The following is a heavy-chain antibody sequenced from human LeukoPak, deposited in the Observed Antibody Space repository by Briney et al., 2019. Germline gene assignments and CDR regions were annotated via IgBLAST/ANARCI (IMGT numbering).Heavy chain of an antibody. CDR2: ISGGGGST. CDR1: GFTFSSYA. J-gene: IGHJ4*02. Sequence: GGSLRLSCAASGFTFSSYAMSWVRQAPGKGLEWVSAISGGGGSTYYADSVKGRFTISRDNSKNTLYLQMNSLRAEDTAVYYCAKPMVRGVIIIDPFDYWGQGTLVTVSS. D-gene: IGHD3-10*01. V-gene: IGHV3-23*01. CDR3: AKPMVRGVIIIDPFDY.